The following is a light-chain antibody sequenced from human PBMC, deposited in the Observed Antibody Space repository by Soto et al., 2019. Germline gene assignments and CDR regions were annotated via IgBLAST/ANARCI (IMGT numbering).Light chain of an antibody. J-gene: IGKJ4*01. CDR3: QHGYSTPLT. V-gene: IGKV1-39*01. CDR1: QSISSY. CDR2: AAS. Sequence: DIQMTQSPSSLSASVGDRVTITCRASQSISSYLNWYQQKPGKAPQLLIYAASTLQSGVPSRFSGSGSGTDFTLTISSLQPEDFATYFCQHGYSTPLTFGGGTKVDIK.